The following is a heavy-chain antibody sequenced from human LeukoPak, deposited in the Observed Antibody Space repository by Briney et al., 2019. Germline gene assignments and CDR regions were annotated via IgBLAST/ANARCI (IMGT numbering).Heavy chain of an antibody. J-gene: IGHJ4*02. Sequence: TGGSLRLSCAASGFTFSIYWMHWVRQAPGKGLGWVSRISSDESITSYADSVKGRFTISRDNAKNTLFLQMNGLRAEDTAVYYCARVSLSSGCLSNWGQGTLVTVSS. CDR3: ARVSLSSGCLSN. CDR2: ISSDESIT. CDR1: GFTFSIYW. D-gene: IGHD6-19*01. V-gene: IGHV3-74*01.